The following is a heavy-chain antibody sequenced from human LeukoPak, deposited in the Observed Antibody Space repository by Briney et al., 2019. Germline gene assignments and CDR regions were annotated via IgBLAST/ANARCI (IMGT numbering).Heavy chain of an antibody. CDR1: GVSFINYN. D-gene: IGHD2-15*01. Sequence: GGSLRLSCAASGVSFINYNMHWVRQAPGKGLEWVSSISSSSTYIYYADSVKGRFTISRDNAKNSLYLQMNSLRAEDTAVYYCARIMGSGGSCMDVWGKGTTVTVSS. J-gene: IGHJ6*03. V-gene: IGHV3-21*01. CDR3: ARIMGSGGSCMDV. CDR2: ISSSSTYI.